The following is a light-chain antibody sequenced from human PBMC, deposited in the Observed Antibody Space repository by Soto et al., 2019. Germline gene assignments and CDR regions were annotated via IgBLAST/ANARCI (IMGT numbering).Light chain of an antibody. CDR1: QGISTY. J-gene: IGKJ1*01. CDR3: QQHNSYPRT. V-gene: IGKV1-9*01. Sequence: DIQLTQSPSFLSASVGDRVTISCRASQGISTYLVWYQQKPGKAPKILIYGASTLQSGVPSRFTGSGSGTEFTLTISSLQPDDFATYYCQQHNSYPRTFGEGTKVDIK. CDR2: GAS.